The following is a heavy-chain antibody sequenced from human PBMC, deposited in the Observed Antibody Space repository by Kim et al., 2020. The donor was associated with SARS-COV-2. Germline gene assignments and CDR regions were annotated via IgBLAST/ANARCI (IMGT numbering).Heavy chain of an antibody. CDR1: EFTISSYG. J-gene: IGHJ5*02. CDR2: IWYDGNKK. V-gene: IGHV3-33*01. CDR3: ARNGYSGRDYGWFDP. Sequence: GGSLRLSCAASEFTISSYGMHWVRQAPGKGLEWVAVIWYDGNKKYYADSVKGRFTISRDNSKNTMHLQMNSLRAEDTAVYYCARNGYSGRDYGWFDPWGQ. D-gene: IGHD5-12*01.